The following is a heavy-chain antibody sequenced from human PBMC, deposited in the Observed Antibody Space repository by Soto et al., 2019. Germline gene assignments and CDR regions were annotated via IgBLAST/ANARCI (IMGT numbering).Heavy chain of an antibody. V-gene: IGHV1-69*01. CDR3: ATPAEGLDTAMLKGLAH. CDR1: GGTFSSTA. J-gene: IGHJ4*02. D-gene: IGHD5-18*01. Sequence: QVLLVQSGAEVKKPGSSVKVSCKASGGTFSSTAFIWVRQAPGQGLEWMGGIIPLFGTPNYAQKFQGRLMISADESASEAYMELNTQTSEDTAVYYCATPAEGLDTAMLKGLAHWGQGTLLTVSS. CDR2: IIPLFGTP.